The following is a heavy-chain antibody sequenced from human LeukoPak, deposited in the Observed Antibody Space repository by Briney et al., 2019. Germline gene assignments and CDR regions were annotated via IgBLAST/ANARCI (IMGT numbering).Heavy chain of an antibody. D-gene: IGHD2-15*01. CDR1: GYTFTDYY. J-gene: IGHJ3*02. CDR3: ARGATRNDAFDI. V-gene: IGHV1-2*02. CDR2: INPNSGGT. Sequence: GASVKVSCKASGYTFTDYYIHWVRQAPGQGLEWMGWINPNSGGTNYAQKFQGRVTMSRDTSIRTAYMELSRLRSDDTAVYYCARGATRNDAFDIWGQGTMVTVSS.